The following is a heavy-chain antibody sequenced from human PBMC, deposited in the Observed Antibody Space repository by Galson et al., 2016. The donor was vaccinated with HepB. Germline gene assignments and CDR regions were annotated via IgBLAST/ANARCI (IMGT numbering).Heavy chain of an antibody. CDR1: GFTFNTYA. Sequence: LRLSCAASGFTFNTYAIHWVRQAPGKGLEWVAIISYDGSNKYYADSVKGRFTISRDNSKNTLSLQMNSLRAEDTAVYYCATDFENILTYWGQGTLVTVSS. J-gene: IGHJ4*02. CDR2: ISYDGSNK. D-gene: IGHD2/OR15-2a*01. V-gene: IGHV3-30-3*01. CDR3: ATDFENILTY.